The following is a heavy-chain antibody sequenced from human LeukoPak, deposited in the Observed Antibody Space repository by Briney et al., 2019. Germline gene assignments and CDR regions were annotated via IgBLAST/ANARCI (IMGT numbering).Heavy chain of an antibody. D-gene: IGHD1-26*01. V-gene: IGHV6-1*01. J-gene: IGHJ4*02. CDR1: GDSVSSNSAA. CDR3: ARDSDGAPDY. CDR2: TYYRSKWSN. Sequence: SQTLSLTCAISGDSVSSNSAAWNWIRQSPSRGLEWLGRTYYRSKWSNDYAVSVKSRITINPDTSKNQFSLKMSSVTAADTAVYYCARDSDGAPDYWGQGTLVTVSS.